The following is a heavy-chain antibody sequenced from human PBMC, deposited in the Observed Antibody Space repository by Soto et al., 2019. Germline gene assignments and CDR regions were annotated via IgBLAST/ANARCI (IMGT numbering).Heavy chain of an antibody. CDR2: INSDGSST. CDR1: GFTSSSYW. J-gene: IGHJ6*02. Sequence: GESLRLLCAASGFTSSSYWMHCVRQAPGKGLVCVLRINSDGSSTSYADSVKGRFNSSRDNAKNTLYLQMNSLRAEDTGVYYCSRDKKYGMDVWGQGTTVTVSS. V-gene: IGHV3-74*01. CDR3: SRDKKYGMDV.